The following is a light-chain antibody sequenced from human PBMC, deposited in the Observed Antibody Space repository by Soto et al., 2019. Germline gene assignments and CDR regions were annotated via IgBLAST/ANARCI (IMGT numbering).Light chain of an antibody. V-gene: IGLV2-14*01. Sequence: QSVLTQPASVSGCPGQSITISCTGTSFDVDDYNSGSCYQQPPGKAPKLIIYEVNNRPSGVSNRFSGSNSDNTASLTISGLQAEDEADYYCSLYTTSSTPSYVFGTGTKVTVL. CDR3: SLYTTSSTPSYV. J-gene: IGLJ1*01. CDR2: EVN. CDR1: SFDVDDYNS.